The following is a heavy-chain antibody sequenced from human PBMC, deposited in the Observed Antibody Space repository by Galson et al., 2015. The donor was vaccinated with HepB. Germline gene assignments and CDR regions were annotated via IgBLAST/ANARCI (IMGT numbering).Heavy chain of an antibody. CDR2: IGSESYNYAT. D-gene: IGHD3-22*01. J-gene: IGHJ4*02. Sequence: SLRLSCAGSGFTFSGSAMHWVRQAPGKGLEWVGRIGSESYNYATAYTASVKGRFTISRDDSKNTAFLQMNSLRTEDTAVYYCVRIGDLSGYSSCWGQGTLVTVSS. CDR3: VRIGDLSGYSSC. CDR1: GFTFSGSA. V-gene: IGHV3-73*01.